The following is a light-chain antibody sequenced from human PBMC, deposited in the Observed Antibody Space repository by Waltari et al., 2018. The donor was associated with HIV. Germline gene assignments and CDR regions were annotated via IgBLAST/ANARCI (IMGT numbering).Light chain of an antibody. Sequence: DIQMTQSPSTLSASVGDRVTITCRASQSISSWLAWYQQKPGKAPKLLIYKASSLESGVPSRFSGSGSGTEFTLTISSLQPDDFATYYCQQYNSVWTVGQGTKVEIK. CDR1: QSISSW. CDR3: QQYNSVWT. CDR2: KAS. J-gene: IGKJ1*01. V-gene: IGKV1-5*03.